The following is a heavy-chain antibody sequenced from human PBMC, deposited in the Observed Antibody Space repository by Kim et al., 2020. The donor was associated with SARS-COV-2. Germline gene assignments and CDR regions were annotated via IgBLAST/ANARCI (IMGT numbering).Heavy chain of an antibody. V-gene: IGHV3-48*04. CDR2: ISSTSSTK. CDR1: GFTFSLYT. Sequence: GGSLRLSCAASGFTFSLYTMNWVRQAPGKGLEWISHISSTSSTKYYADSVKGRLTVSRDNAKNSLYLQMNSLRAEDTAIYFCTRENFWYFDLWGRGTLVTVSS. J-gene: IGHJ2*01. CDR3: TRENFWYFDL. D-gene: IGHD1-7*01.